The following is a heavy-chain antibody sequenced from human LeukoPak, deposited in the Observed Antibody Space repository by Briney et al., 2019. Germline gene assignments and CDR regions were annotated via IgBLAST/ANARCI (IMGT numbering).Heavy chain of an antibody. V-gene: IGHV1-69*06. CDR3: ARDNPSGSYGGGAFDI. Sequence: SVKDSCKASGGTFSSYAISWVRQAPGQGLEWMGGIIPIFGTANYAQKFQGRVTITADKSTSTAYMELSSLRSEDTAVYYCARDNPSGSYGGGAFDIWGQGTMVTVSS. CDR1: GGTFSSYA. D-gene: IGHD1-26*01. J-gene: IGHJ3*02. CDR2: IIPIFGTA.